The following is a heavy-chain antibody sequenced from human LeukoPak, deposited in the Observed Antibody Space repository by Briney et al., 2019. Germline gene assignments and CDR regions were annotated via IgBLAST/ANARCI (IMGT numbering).Heavy chain of an antibody. J-gene: IGHJ4*02. CDR1: GYTFTGYY. D-gene: IGHD2-8*01. V-gene: IGHV1-2*02. Sequence: ASVKVSCKASGYTFTGYYMHWVRQAPGQGLEWMGWINPNSGGTNYAQKFQGRVTMTRDTSISTAYMELSSLTFEDTAVYYCTRSVRNGHIDYWGQGTLVTASS. CDR2: INPNSGGT. CDR3: TRSVRNGHIDY.